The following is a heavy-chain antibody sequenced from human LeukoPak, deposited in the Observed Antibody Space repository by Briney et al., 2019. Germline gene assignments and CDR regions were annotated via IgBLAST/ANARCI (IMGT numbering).Heavy chain of an antibody. Sequence: GRSLRLSCAASGFTFSRYAMHWVRQAPGKGLEWVAVISYDGSNKYYADSVKGRFTISRDNSKNTLYLQMNSLRAEDTAVYYCAREMGGDFDYWGQGTLVTVSP. J-gene: IGHJ4*02. D-gene: IGHD1-26*01. V-gene: IGHV3-30-3*01. CDR1: GFTFSRYA. CDR3: AREMGGDFDY. CDR2: ISYDGSNK.